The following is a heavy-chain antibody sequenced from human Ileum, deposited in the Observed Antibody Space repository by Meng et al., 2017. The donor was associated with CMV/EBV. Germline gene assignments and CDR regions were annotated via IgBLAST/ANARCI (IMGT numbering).Heavy chain of an antibody. Sequence: GESLKISCAASGFTFSSYSMNWVRQAPGKGLEWVSVIYSDGKIYYAASVKGRFTISRDNSKNTLDLQMNSLTSEDTAVYYCARDGGYYPIDPWGQGTPVTVSS. CDR3: ARDGGYYPIDP. V-gene: IGHV3-66*02. D-gene: IGHD3-22*01. J-gene: IGHJ5*02. CDR2: IYSDGKI. CDR1: GFTFSSYS.